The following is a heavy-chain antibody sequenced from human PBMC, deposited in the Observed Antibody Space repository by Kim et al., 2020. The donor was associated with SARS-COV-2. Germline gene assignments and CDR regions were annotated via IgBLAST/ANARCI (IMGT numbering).Heavy chain of an antibody. J-gene: IGHJ4*02. CDR2: ANSYAT. V-gene: IGHV3-73*01. Sequence: ANSYATACAASVNGRFTISRDDSKNTAYLQMNSLKTEDTAVYYCTEHTGWGQGTLVTVSS. CDR3: TEHTG.